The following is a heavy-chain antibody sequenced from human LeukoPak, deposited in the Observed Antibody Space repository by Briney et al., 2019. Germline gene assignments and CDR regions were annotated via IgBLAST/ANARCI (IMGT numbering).Heavy chain of an antibody. J-gene: IGHJ4*02. D-gene: IGHD2/OR15-2a*01. V-gene: IGHV3-30*02. CDR1: GFTFSSYG. CDR3: ANQDSTEYSYYFDF. Sequence: GGTLRLSCAASGFTFSSYGMHWVRQAPGKGLEWVSFIRYDGSNKYYADSVKGRLTISRDNSKNTLYLQMNSLRAEDTAVYYCANQDSTEYSYYFDFWGQGTLVTVSS. CDR2: IRYDGSNK.